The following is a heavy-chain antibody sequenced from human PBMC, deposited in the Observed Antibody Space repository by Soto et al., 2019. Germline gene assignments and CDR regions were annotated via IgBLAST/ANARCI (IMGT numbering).Heavy chain of an antibody. V-gene: IGHV3-30*03. Sequence: ESGGGVVQPGRSLRLSCAAPRFIFLSYGMHWVRQAPGKGLEWLAVTSYDGSNKYYADSVKGRFTISRDNSKNTLYLQMNSLRAEDTSVYYCARDESVAMVRGVIISTPPFDYWGQGTLVTVSS. J-gene: IGHJ4*02. D-gene: IGHD3-10*01. CDR1: RFIFLSYG. CDR2: TSYDGSNK. CDR3: ARDESVAMVRGVIISTPPFDY.